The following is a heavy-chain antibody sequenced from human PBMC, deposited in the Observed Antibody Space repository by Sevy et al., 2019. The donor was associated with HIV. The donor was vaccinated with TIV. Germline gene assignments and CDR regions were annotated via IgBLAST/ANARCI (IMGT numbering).Heavy chain of an antibody. J-gene: IGHJ4*02. D-gene: IGHD3-16*01. V-gene: IGHV3-30*04. CDR1: TFTFSHYA. CDR3: ARDWGTPRTAILYHFDV. CDR2: ISYNGEDE. Sequence: GGSLRLSCVASTFTFSHYAMHWVRQSPGKGLQWVASISYNGEDENYADSVAGRFTISRDNPKNTLFLQMSSLRPEDTDLYYCARDWGTPRTAILYHFDVWGQGIPVTVSS.